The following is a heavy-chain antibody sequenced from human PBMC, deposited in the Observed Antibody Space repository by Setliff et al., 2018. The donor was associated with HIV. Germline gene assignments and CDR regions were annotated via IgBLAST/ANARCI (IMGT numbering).Heavy chain of an antibody. CDR3: ARDRASSGYYARFDH. D-gene: IGHD3-22*01. CDR1: GFNFSNYN. J-gene: IGHJ4*02. CDR2: ISYDSRFI. V-gene: IGHV3-21*01. Sequence: GGSLRLSCAASGFNFSNYNMNWVRQAPGKGLEWVSSISYDSRFIYHADSMKGRFTISRDNAKKLVYLQMTSLRAEDTAIYYCARDRASSGYYARFDHWGQGTLVTVSS.